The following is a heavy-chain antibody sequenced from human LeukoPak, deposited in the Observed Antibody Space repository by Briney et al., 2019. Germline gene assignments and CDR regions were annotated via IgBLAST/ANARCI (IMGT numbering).Heavy chain of an antibody. D-gene: IGHD3-3*01. CDR2: IYYSGST. J-gene: IGHJ6*03. Sequence: SETLSLTCTVSGGSISSYYWSWIRQPPGKGLEWIGYIYYSGSTNYNPSLKSRVTISVDTSKNQFSLKLSSVTAADTAVYYCARHPGPSLEWLPQHYYYYYMDVWGKGTTVTVSS. CDR1: GGSISSYY. CDR3: ARHPGPSLEWLPQHYYYYYMDV. V-gene: IGHV4-59*08.